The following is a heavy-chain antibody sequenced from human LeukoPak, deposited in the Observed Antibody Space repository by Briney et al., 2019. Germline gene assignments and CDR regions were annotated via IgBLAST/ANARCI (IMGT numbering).Heavy chain of an antibody. Sequence: ASVKVSCKASGGTFSSYAISWVRQAPGQGLEWMGRIIPILGIANYAQKFQGRVTITADKSTSTAYMELRSLRSDDTAVYYCARILLTGYSPYGMDVWGQGTTVTVS. CDR3: ARILLTGYSPYGMDV. CDR2: IIPILGIA. J-gene: IGHJ6*02. CDR1: GGTFSSYA. V-gene: IGHV1-69*04. D-gene: IGHD7-27*01.